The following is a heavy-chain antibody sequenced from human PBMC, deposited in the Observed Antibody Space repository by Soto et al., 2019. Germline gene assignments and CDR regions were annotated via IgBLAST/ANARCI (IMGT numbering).Heavy chain of an antibody. CDR2: IMPVFPTP. V-gene: IGHV1-69*12. CDR1: GGTFRTSA. J-gene: IGHJ6*02. D-gene: IGHD3-3*02. Sequence: QVQLVQSGAEVKKPGSSVKVSCTTYGGTFRTSAISWVRQAPGHGLEWMGGIMPVFPTPDYAQKFQGRVTITAEESTSTAYMELSSLGSEDTAVYYCARDKDRQQLGGNYYYIMDVWGQGTTVTVSS. CDR3: ARDKDRQQLGGNYYYIMDV.